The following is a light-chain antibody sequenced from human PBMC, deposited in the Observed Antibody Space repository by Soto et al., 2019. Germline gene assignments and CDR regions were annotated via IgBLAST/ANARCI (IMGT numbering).Light chain of an antibody. CDR2: GAS. Sequence: EIVVTQSPGTLSLSPGERATLSCRASQSFSSSYLAWYQQKPGQAPRLLIYGASNRATGSPDRFSGSGSGTDFTLTISRLEPEDFAVYYCQHYGSSSYTFGQGTKVDIK. CDR3: QHYGSSSYT. J-gene: IGKJ2*01. V-gene: IGKV3-20*01. CDR1: QSFSSSY.